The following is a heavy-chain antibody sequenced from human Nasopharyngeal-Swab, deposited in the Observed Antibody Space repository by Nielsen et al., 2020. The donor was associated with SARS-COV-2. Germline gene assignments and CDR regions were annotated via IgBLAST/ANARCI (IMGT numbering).Heavy chain of an antibody. D-gene: IGHD7-27*01. J-gene: IGHJ5*01. Sequence: GGSLRLSCGASGFSFNSHWLSWVRQATGKGLEWVASVKQDGSEVYYADSVKGRFTISRDDIENSMSLQMKYLGVDDTAVYYCARVNGEWHYDSWGQGTLVTVSS. V-gene: IGHV3-7*01. CDR1: GFSFNSHW. CDR2: VKQDGSEV. CDR3: ARVNGEWHYDS.